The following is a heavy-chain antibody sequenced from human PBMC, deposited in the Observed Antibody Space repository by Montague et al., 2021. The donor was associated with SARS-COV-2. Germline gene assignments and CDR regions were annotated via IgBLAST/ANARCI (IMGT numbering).Heavy chain of an antibody. CDR2: IYYSGST. Sequence: SETLSLTCTDSGGSISSYYWSWIRQPPGKGLEWIGYIYYSGSTNHNPSLKSRVTISVDTSKNQFSLKLSSVTAADTAVYYCARCITIFGVVGSWFDPWGQGTLVTVSS. V-gene: IGHV4-59*01. D-gene: IGHD3-3*01. J-gene: IGHJ5*02. CDR1: GGSISSYY. CDR3: ARCITIFGVVGSWFDP.